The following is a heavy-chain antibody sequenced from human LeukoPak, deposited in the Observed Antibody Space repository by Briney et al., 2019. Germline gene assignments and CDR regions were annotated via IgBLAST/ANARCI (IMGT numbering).Heavy chain of an antibody. CDR3: ARGGTRITIVGVVINDFDY. Sequence: SQTLSLTCTVSGGSISSGDYYWSWIRQPPGKGLQCIGYIYHIGNTHYNPSLKSRLTISVDTPRNQFSLKLRSVTAADTAVYYCARGGTRITIVGVVINDFDYWGQGTLVTVSS. J-gene: IGHJ4*02. CDR1: GGSISSGDYY. CDR2: IYHIGNT. D-gene: IGHD3-3*01. V-gene: IGHV4-30-4*08.